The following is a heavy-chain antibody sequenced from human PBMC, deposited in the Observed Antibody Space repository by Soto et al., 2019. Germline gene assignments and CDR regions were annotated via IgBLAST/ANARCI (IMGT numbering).Heavy chain of an antibody. J-gene: IGHJ6*02. D-gene: IGHD6-19*01. Sequence: GSLRLSCAASGFTFSSYSMNWVRQAPGKGLEWVSYISSSSSTIYYADSVKGRFTISRDNAKNSLYLQMNSLRDEDTAVYYCARDREWLVVSYGMDVWGQGTTVTVSS. V-gene: IGHV3-48*02. CDR3: ARDREWLVVSYGMDV. CDR1: GFTFSSYS. CDR2: ISSSSSTI.